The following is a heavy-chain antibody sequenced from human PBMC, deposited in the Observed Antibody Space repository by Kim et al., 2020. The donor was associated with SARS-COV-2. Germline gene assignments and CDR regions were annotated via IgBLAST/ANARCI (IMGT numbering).Heavy chain of an antibody. J-gene: IGHJ5*02. CDR3: ARERDVLRYFDWLSHPGWFDP. CDR2: INHSGST. D-gene: IGHD3-9*01. Sequence: SETLSLICAVYGGSFSGYYWSWIRQPPGKGLEWIGEINHSGSTNYNPSLKSRVTISVDTSKNQFSLKLSSVTAADTAVYYCARERDVLRYFDWLSHPGWFDPWGQGTLVTVSS. V-gene: IGHV4-34*01. CDR1: GGSFSGYY.